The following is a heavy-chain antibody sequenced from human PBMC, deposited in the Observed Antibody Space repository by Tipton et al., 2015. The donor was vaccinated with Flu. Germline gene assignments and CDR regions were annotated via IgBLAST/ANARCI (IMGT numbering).Heavy chain of an antibody. CDR3: AREVFYDFPLGVAYSYHGMDV. D-gene: IGHD3-3*01. V-gene: IGHV4-4*02. Sequence: TLSLTCAIFGDSISDDNWWSWVRQPPGKGLEWIGEVYHSGRTNYDPSLKSRVTISIGESKNQFSLDLKFVTAADTAVYYCAREVFYDFPLGVAYSYHGMDVWGQGTTVTVSS. J-gene: IGHJ6*02. CDR1: GDSISDDNW. CDR2: VYHSGRT.